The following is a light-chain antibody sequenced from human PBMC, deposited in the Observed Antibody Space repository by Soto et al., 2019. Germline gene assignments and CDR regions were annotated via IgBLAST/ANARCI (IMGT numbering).Light chain of an antibody. CDR3: QQSYSTLLS. CDR1: QSISTY. CDR2: GAS. V-gene: IGKV1-39*01. Sequence: DIELTQSPSSLSASVGDRVTITCRASQSISTYLNWYQQKGGKAPKLLIHGASSLQSGVPLRFSATGSGTGFSLTIMSLQPEDFATYYCQQSYSTLLSFGGGTKVDIK. J-gene: IGKJ4*01.